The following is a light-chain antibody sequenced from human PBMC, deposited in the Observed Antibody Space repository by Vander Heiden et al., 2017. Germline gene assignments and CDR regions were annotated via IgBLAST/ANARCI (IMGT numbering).Light chain of an antibody. Sequence: QSVLTQPPSASGTPGQRVTISCSGSSYNIGSNYVYWYQQLPGTAPKLLIYRNNQRPPGVPDRFSGSKSGTSASLAISGLRSEDEVDYYCAAWDDSLSGPVFGGGTKLTVL. CDR3: AAWDDSLSGPV. J-gene: IGLJ2*01. CDR1: SYNIGSNY. V-gene: IGLV1-47*01. CDR2: RNN.